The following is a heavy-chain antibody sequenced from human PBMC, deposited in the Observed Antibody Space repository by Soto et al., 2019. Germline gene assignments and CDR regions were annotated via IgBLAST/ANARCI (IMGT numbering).Heavy chain of an antibody. D-gene: IGHD6-13*01. CDR1: GGTFSSYA. J-gene: IGHJ4*02. V-gene: IGHV1-69*13. CDR2: IIPIFGTA. Sequence: SVKVSCKASGGTFSSYAISWVRQAPGQGLEWMGGIIPIFGTANYAQKFQGRVTITADESTSTAYMELSSLRSEDTAVYYCARDRGSWSRNFASRGQGTLVTVPQ. CDR3: ARDRGSWSRNFAS.